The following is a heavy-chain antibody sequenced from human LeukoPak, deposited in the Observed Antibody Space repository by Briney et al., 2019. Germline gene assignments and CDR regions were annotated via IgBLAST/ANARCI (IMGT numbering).Heavy chain of an antibody. D-gene: IGHD1-26*01. CDR2: INHSGST. CDR3: ARGRGYSGSYYRRYYFDY. J-gene: IGHJ4*02. Sequence: PSETLSLTCAVYGGSFSGYYWSWIRQPPGKGLEWIGEINHSGSTNYNPSLKSRVTISVDTSKNQFSLKLSSVTAADTAVYYCARGRGYSGSYYRRYYFDYWGQGTLVTVSS. V-gene: IGHV4-34*01. CDR1: GGSFSGYY.